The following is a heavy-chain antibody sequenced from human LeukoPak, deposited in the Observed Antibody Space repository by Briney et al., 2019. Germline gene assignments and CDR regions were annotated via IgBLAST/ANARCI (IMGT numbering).Heavy chain of an antibody. Sequence: PSETLSLTCTVSGGSINSYYWNWIRQPAGKGLEWIGHIYTSGSTKYNPSPKSRVTMSIGTSKNQFSLNLYSMTAADTAVYYCATNYTALSAFDSWGQGALVTVSS. D-gene: IGHD3-3*01. V-gene: IGHV4-4*07. CDR2: IYTSGST. CDR1: GGSINSYY. CDR3: ATNYTALSAFDS. J-gene: IGHJ4*02.